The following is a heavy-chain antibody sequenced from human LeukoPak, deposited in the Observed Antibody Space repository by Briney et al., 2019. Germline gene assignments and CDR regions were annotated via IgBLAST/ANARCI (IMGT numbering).Heavy chain of an antibody. J-gene: IGHJ6*03. CDR2: INQDGREK. V-gene: IGHV3-7*01. D-gene: IGHD2-21*02. Sequence: GGSLRLSCAASGFTFSSYWMTWVRQAPGKGLEWVANINQDGREKYYVDSVKGRFTISRDNAKNSLYLQMNSLRAEDTAVYYCARQAPCGGDCYPYYFYYMDVWGKGTTVTISS. CDR1: GFTFSSYW. CDR3: ARQAPCGGDCYPYYFYYMDV.